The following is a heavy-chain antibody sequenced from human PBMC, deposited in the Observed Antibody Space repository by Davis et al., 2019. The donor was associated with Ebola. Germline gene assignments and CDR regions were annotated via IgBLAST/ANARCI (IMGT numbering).Heavy chain of an antibody. CDR3: ARGREIWLPLDY. D-gene: IGHD5-18*01. Sequence: ASVTVSCMASGYTFPSYGISWVRQAPGQGLEWMGWINPNSGGTNYAQKFQGWVTMTRDTSISTAYMELSRLRSDDTAVYYCARGREIWLPLDYWGQGTLVTVSS. V-gene: IGHV1-2*04. CDR1: GYTFPSYG. CDR2: INPNSGGT. J-gene: IGHJ4*02.